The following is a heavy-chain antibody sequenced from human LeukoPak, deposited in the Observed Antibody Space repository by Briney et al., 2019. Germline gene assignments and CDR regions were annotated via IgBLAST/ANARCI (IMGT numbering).Heavy chain of an antibody. CDR3: AREDYGDSIYYGMDV. D-gene: IGHD4-17*01. J-gene: IGHJ6*02. CDR2: INPSGGST. Sequence: ASVKVSCKASGYTFTSYYMHWVRQAPGQGLEWMGIINPSGGSTSYAQKFQGRVTMTRDTSTSTVCMELSSLRSEDTAVYYCAREDYGDSIYYGMDVWGQGTTVTVSS. CDR1: GYTFTSYY. V-gene: IGHV1-46*01.